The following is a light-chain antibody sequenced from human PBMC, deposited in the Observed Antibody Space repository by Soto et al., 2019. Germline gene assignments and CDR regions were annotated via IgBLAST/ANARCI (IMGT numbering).Light chain of an antibody. CDR2: AAS. J-gene: IGKJ4*01. CDR3: QQYYSYPPT. CDR1: QGISSY. V-gene: IGKV1-8*01. Sequence: AIRMTQSPSSFSASTGDRVTITCRASQGISSYLAWYQQKPGKAPKLLIYAASTLQSGVPSRFSGSRSGTDFTLTISCLQSEDFATYYCQQYYSYPPTFGGGTKVDIK.